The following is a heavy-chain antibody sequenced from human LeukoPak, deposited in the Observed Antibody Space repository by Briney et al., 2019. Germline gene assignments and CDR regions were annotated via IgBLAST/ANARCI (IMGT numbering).Heavy chain of an antibody. CDR3: ARDRLVRTSAAGSGYFYYAMDV. J-gene: IGHJ6*02. D-gene: IGHD6-13*01. CDR2: ISYSGYT. Sequence: SETLSLTCTVSGGSISSSSYYWSWIRQPPGKGLEWIGLISYSGYTNYSPSLKSRVTMSVDTSKNQFSLKLSSVTAADTAVYYCARDRLVRTSAAGSGYFYYAMDVWGQGTTVTVSS. V-gene: IGHV4-61*01. CDR1: GGSISSSSYY.